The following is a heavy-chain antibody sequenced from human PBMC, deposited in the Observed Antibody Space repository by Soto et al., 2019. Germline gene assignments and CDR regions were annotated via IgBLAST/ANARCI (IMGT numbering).Heavy chain of an antibody. CDR3: AKEAGRSPFDY. Sequence: QVQLVESGGGVVQPGRSLRLSCAASGFTFSSYGMHWVRQAPGKGLEWVAVISYDGSNKYYADSVKGRFTISRDNSKNTLYLQMNSLRAEDTAVYYCAKEAGRSPFDYWSQGTLVTVSS. CDR2: ISYDGSNK. CDR1: GFTFSSYG. V-gene: IGHV3-30*18. J-gene: IGHJ4*02.